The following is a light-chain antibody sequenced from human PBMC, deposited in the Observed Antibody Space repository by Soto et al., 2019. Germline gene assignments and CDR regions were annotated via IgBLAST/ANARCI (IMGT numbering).Light chain of an antibody. CDR3: QQRSNWPPWT. CDR1: QSVSSY. CDR2: DAS. Sequence: EIVLTQSPATLSLSPGERDTLSCRASQSVSSYLAWYQQKPGQAPRLLIYDASNRATGIPARFSGSVSETAFTLTISSLEPEDFAVYYCQQRSNWPPWTFGQGTKVEIK. V-gene: IGKV3-11*01. J-gene: IGKJ1*01.